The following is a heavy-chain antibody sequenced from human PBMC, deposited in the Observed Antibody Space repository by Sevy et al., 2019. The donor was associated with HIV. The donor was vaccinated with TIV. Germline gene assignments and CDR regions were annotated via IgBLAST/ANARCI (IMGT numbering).Heavy chain of an antibody. D-gene: IGHD6-13*01. Sequence: GGSLRLSCAASGFTFSSYAMHWVRQAPGKGLEWVAVISYDGSNKYYADSVKGRFTISRDNSKNTLYLRMNSLRAEDTLVYYCARDPIAAAGTPYEAFDIWGQGTMVTVSS. CDR3: ARDPIAAAGTPYEAFDI. V-gene: IGHV3-30-3*01. CDR1: GFTFSSYA. J-gene: IGHJ3*02. CDR2: ISYDGSNK.